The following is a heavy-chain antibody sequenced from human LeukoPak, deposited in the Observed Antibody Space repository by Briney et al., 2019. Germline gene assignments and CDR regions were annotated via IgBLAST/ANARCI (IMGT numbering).Heavy chain of an antibody. V-gene: IGHV3-53*01. Sequence: GGSLRLSCAVSGFTVSSNYMSWVRQAPGKGLEWVSVIYSDGSTYYADSVEGRFTISRDISKNTLYLQMNSLRVEDTAVYYCARSLRGYSYVLDYWGQGALVTVSS. D-gene: IGHD5-12*01. J-gene: IGHJ4*02. CDR1: GFTVSSNY. CDR3: ARSLRGYSYVLDY. CDR2: IYSDGST.